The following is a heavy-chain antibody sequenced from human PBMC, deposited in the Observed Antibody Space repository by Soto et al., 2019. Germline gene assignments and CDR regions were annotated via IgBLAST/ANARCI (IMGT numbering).Heavy chain of an antibody. Sequence: LCGGSISSGGYYWSWIRQHPGKGLEWIGYIYYSGSTYYNPSLKSRVTISVDTSKNQFSLKLSSVTAADTAVYYCARGPGITMPTYDYWGQGTLVTVSS. CDR3: ARGPGITMPTYDY. CDR1: GGSISSGGYY. V-gene: IGHV4-31*02. CDR2: IYYSGST. J-gene: IGHJ4*02. D-gene: IGHD3-10*01.